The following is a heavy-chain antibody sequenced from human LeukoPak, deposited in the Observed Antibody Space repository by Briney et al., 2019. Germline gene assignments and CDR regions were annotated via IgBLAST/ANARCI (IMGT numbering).Heavy chain of an antibody. CDR1: GGSFSGYY. CDR3: ARVRDLFGPYYYMDV. D-gene: IGHD3-10*01. J-gene: IGHJ6*03. V-gene: IGHV4-34*01. CDR2: INHSGST. Sequence: SETLSLTCAVYGGSFSGYYWSWIRQPPGKGLEWIGEINHSGSTNYNPSLKSRVTISVDTSKNQFSLKLSSVTAADTAVYYCARVRDLFGPYYYMDVWGKGTTVTVSS.